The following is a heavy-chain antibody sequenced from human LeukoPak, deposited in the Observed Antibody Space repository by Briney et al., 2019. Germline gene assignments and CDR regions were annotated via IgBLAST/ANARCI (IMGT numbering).Heavy chain of an antibody. CDR2: ISAYNGNT. CDR3: ARDQLLWFGEPFDY. V-gene: IGHV1-18*01. D-gene: IGHD3-10*01. CDR1: GYTFTSYG. J-gene: IGHJ4*02. Sequence: ASVEVSCKASGYTFTSYGISWVRQAPGQGLEWMGWISAYNGNTNYAQKLQGRVTMTTDTSTSTAYMELRSLRSDDTAVYYCARDQLLWFGEPFDYWGQGTLVTVSS.